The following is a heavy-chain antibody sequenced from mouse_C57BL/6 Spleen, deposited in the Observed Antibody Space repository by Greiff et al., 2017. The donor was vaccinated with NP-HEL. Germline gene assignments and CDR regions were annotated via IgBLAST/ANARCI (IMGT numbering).Heavy chain of an antibody. CDR1: GYSFTSYY. V-gene: IGHV1-66*01. CDR3: AIITTVVARDYAMDY. J-gene: IGHJ4*01. Sequence: QVQLQQSGPELVKPGASVKISCKASGYSFTSYYIHWVKQRPGQGLEWIGWIYPGSGNTKYNEKFKGKATLTADTSSSTAYMQLSSLTSEDSAVYYCAIITTVVARDYAMDYWGQGTSVTVSS. D-gene: IGHD1-1*01. CDR2: IYPGSGNT.